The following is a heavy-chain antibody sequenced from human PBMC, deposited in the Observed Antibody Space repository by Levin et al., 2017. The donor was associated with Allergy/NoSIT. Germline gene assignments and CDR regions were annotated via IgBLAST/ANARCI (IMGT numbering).Heavy chain of an antibody. Sequence: GESLKISCKGSGYSFTNYWIGWVRQMPGKGLEWVGIIYPGDSETRYSPSFQGQVTISADRSISTAYLHWNSLKASDTAIYYCARAGSVLTGYYDYFDYWGQGTLVTVSS. CDR2: IYPGDSET. V-gene: IGHV5-51*01. CDR1: GYSFTNYW. J-gene: IGHJ4*02. CDR3: ARAGSVLTGYYDYFDY. D-gene: IGHD3-9*01.